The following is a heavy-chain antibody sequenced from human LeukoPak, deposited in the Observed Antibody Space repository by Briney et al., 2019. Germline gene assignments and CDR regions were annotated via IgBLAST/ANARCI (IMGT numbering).Heavy chain of an antibody. CDR1: GFDFSGFS. CDR2: MDEYGSDI. Sequence: PGGSLRLSCVVSGFDFSGFSMSWVRQAPGKGLEWVAIMDEYGSDIFYVESVKGRFIISRANARNSLYLQMNNLRAEDTAVYYCARPRGCGSARCNNFDYRGQGTLVTVSS. V-gene: IGHV3-7*01. D-gene: IGHD2-2*01. J-gene: IGHJ4*02. CDR3: ARPRGCGSARCNNFDY.